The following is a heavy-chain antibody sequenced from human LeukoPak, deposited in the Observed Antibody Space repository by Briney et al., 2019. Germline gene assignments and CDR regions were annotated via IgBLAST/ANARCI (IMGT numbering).Heavy chain of an antibody. CDR3: ASPLITMVRGVIIWTDDY. D-gene: IGHD3-10*01. J-gene: IGHJ4*02. Sequence: GVSLRLSCAASGFTFSSYWMHWVRQAPGKGLVWVSRINSDGSSTSYADSVKGRFTISRDNAKHTLYLQMNSLRPEDTAVYYCASPLITMVRGVIIWTDDYWRQATLVTVSS. V-gene: IGHV3-74*01. CDR1: GFTFSSYW. CDR2: INSDGSST.